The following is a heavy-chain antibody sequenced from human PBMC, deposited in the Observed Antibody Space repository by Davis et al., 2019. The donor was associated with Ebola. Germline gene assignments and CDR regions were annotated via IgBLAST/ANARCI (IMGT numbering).Heavy chain of an antibody. CDR3: AKDQYYYGMDV. J-gene: IGHJ6*02. Sequence: GESLKISCAASGFTFSSYAMSWVRQAPGKGLEWVSGISGSGGGTYYADSVKGRFTISRDNAKNSLYLQMNSLRAEDTALYYCAKDQYYYGMDVWGQGTTVTVSS. V-gene: IGHV3-23*01. CDR2: ISGSGGGT. CDR1: GFTFSSYA.